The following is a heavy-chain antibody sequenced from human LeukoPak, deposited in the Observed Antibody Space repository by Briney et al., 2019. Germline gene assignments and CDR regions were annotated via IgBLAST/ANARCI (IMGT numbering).Heavy chain of an antibody. J-gene: IGHJ4*02. CDR1: GFTFSSYW. D-gene: IGHD6-13*01. V-gene: IGHV3-74*01. CDR3: ARVVSSSVWVIDY. Sequence: GGSLRLSCAASGFTFSSYWMHWVRQVPGKGLVGVSRVSTDGRSTSYADSVKGRFTISRDNAKNTLYLQMNSLTADDTAVYFCARVVSSSVWVIDYWGQGTLVTVSS. CDR2: VSTDGRST.